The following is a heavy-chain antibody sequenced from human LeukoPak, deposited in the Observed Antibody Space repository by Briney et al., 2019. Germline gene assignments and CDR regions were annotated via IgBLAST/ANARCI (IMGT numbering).Heavy chain of an antibody. Sequence: PGRSLRLSCGASGFTFSSHGMHWVRQAPGKGLEWVAVISYDGSSKYYADSVKGRLTISRDNSKNTLYLQMNSLRAEDTAVYYCARDLWPLYSSSWCFDYWGQGTLVTVSS. CDR1: GFTFSSHG. CDR2: ISYDGSSK. D-gene: IGHD6-13*01. J-gene: IGHJ4*02. V-gene: IGHV3-30*03. CDR3: ARDLWPLYSSSWCFDY.